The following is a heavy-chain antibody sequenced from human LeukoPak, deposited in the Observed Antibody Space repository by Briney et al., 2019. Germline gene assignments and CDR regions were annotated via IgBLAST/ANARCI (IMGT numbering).Heavy chain of an antibody. J-gene: IGHJ4*02. Sequence: ASVKVSCKASGYTFTSYYMHWVRQAPGQGLERMGIINPSGGSTSYAQKFQGRVTMTRDTSTSTVYMELSSLRSEDTAVYYCARAPISLGDSSGYCYVNGSTAGDTFDYWGQGTLVTVSS. CDR1: GYTFTSYY. V-gene: IGHV1-46*01. CDR3: ARAPISLGDSSGYCYVNGSTAGDTFDY. D-gene: IGHD3-22*01. CDR2: INPSGGST.